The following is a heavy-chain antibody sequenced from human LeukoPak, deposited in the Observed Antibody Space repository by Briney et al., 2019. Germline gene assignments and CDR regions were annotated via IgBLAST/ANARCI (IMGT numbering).Heavy chain of an antibody. CDR1: GFSISTYN. J-gene: IGHJ6*03. V-gene: IGHV3-48*01. D-gene: IGHD6-19*01. CDR3: AKEGVATILRYSSGWYYYMDV. CDR2: ISSSGSTI. Sequence: PGGSLRLSCAASGFSISTYNINWVRQAPGKGLEWISYISSSGSTIYYADSVKGRFTISRDNSKNTLYLQMNSLRAEDTAVYYCAKEGVATILRYSSGWYYYMDVWGKGTTVTISS.